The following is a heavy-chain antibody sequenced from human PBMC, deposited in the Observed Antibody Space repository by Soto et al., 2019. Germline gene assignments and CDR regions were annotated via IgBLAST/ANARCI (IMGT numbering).Heavy chain of an antibody. CDR2: ISYDGSNK. Sequence: QVQLVESGGGVVQPGRSLRLSCAASGFTFSSYGMHWVRQAPGKGLEWVAVISYDGSNKYYADSVKGRFTISRDNSKNTLYLQMNSLRAEDTAVYYCAKDRGSYHLYYYGMDVWGQGTTVTVSS. V-gene: IGHV3-30*18. D-gene: IGHD1-26*01. J-gene: IGHJ6*02. CDR1: GFTFSSYG. CDR3: AKDRGSYHLYYYGMDV.